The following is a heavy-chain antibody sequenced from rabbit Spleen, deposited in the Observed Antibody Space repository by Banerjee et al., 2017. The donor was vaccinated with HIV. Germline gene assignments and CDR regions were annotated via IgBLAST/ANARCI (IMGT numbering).Heavy chain of an antibody. Sequence: QEQLVESGGGLVQPGGSLKLSCTASGFSFSNKAVMCWVRQAPGKGLEWIACINAITGKAVYASWAKGRFTISKTSSTTVTLQMTSLTAADTATYFCARGWSTGLDSYVDYFTLWGPGTLVTVS. CDR2: INAITGKA. V-gene: IGHV1S45*01. CDR1: GFSFSNKAV. CDR3: ARGWSTGLDSYVDYFTL. J-gene: IGHJ4*01. D-gene: IGHD6-1*01.